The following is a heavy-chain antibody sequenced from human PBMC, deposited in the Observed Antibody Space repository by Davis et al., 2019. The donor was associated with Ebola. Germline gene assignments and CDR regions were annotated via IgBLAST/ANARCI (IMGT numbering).Heavy chain of an antibody. CDR3: ARQESLYGSSDY. D-gene: IGHD4-23*01. CDR1: GYSFTSYW. V-gene: IGHV5-51*01. Sequence: GESLKISCKGSGYSFTSYWIGWVRQMPGKGLEWMGIIYVGDSDTRYSPSFEGQVTISVDRYITTAYLQWSSLKASDTAMYYCARQESLYGSSDYWGQGTLVTVSS. CDR2: IYVGDSDT. J-gene: IGHJ4*02.